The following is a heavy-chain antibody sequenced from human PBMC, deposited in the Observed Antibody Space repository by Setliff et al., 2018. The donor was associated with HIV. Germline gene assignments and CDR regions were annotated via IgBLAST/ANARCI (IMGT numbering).Heavy chain of an antibody. D-gene: IGHD3-9*01. Sequence: GASVKVSCKASGFTFTNSAVQWVRQARGQRLEWIGWIVVGSGNTNYAQKFQERVTITRDMSTSRAYMELSSLRSEDTAVYYCATSPRGTYYDILTGLPRGYFDPWGQGTQVTVSS. J-gene: IGHJ5*02. CDR1: GFTFTNSA. CDR3: ATSPRGTYYDILTGLPRGYFDP. CDR2: IVVGSGNT. V-gene: IGHV1-58*01.